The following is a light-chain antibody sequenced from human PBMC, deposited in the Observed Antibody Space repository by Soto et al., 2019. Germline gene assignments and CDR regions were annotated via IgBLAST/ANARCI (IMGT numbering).Light chain of an antibody. V-gene: IGKV3-20*01. CDR3: QQYGRSPYT. CDR2: GAS. J-gene: IGKJ2*01. CDR1: QSLSSSY. Sequence: EIVLTQCPGTLSLSQGERATLSCRASQSLSSSYLAWYQQKPGQAPRLLIYGASSRATGISDRFSGSGSGTGFTLTISRLEPEDCAVYYCQQYGRSPYTFGQGTKLEIK.